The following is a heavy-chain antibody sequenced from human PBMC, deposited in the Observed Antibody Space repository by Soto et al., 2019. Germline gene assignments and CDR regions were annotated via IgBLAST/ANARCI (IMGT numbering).Heavy chain of an antibody. CDR3: AREDFGVVIYYYYMDV. D-gene: IGHD3-3*01. CDR2: ISSSSGAM. Sequence: EVQLVESGGGLVQPGGSLRLSCAASGFTFSSYNMNWVRQAPGKGLEWISYISSSSGAMIYADSVKGRFTISRDNAKSSLYLQMNSLRAEATAVYYCAREDFGVVIYYYYMDVWGKGTTVTVSS. J-gene: IGHJ6*03. CDR1: GFTFSSYN. V-gene: IGHV3-48*01.